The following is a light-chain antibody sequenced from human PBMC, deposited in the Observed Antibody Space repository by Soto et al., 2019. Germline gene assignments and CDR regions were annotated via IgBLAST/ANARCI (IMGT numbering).Light chain of an antibody. Sequence: EIVLTQSPATLSFSPVERSTLSFRASQSVSTNLAWYQQKPGQGPRLLIFGASTRAIGIPARFSGSGSGTDFTLTISSLQSEDFAVYYCQHYNELPLTFGGGTKVDI. CDR1: QSVSTN. V-gene: IGKV3-15*01. J-gene: IGKJ4*01. CDR3: QHYNELPLT. CDR2: GAS.